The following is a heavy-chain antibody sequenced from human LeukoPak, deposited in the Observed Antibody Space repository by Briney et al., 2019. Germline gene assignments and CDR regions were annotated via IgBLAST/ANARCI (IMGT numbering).Heavy chain of an antibody. CDR3: ARDGAYDSSGYYLPYWYFDL. CDR2: IYSGGST. Sequence: GGSLRLSCAASGFTVSNNYMSWVRQAPGKGLEWVSVIYSGGSTYYADSVKGRFTISRDNSKNTLYLQMNSLRAEDTAVYYCARDGAYDSSGYYLPYWYFDLWGRGTLVTVSS. CDR1: GFTVSNNY. V-gene: IGHV3-66*01. D-gene: IGHD3-22*01. J-gene: IGHJ2*01.